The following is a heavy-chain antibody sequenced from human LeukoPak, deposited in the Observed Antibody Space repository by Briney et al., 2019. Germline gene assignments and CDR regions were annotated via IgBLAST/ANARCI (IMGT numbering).Heavy chain of an antibody. CDR2: ISSSSSYI. Sequence: GGSLRLSCAASGFTFSSYSMNWVRQAPGKGLEWVSSISSSSSYIYYADSVKGRFTIPRDNAKNSLYLQMNSLRAEDTAVYYCARGATTRIDYWGQGTLVTVSS. CDR3: ARGATTRIDY. D-gene: IGHD1-26*01. J-gene: IGHJ4*02. CDR1: GFTFSSYS. V-gene: IGHV3-21*01.